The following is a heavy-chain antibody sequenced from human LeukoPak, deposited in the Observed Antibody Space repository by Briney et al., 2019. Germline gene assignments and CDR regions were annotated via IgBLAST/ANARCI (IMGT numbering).Heavy chain of an antibody. J-gene: IGHJ4*02. D-gene: IGHD3-10*01. Sequence: GGSLRLSCAASGFTFSDYYMSWIRQAPGKGLEWISYISSSSTSTNYADSVKGRFTISRDNAKNSLYLQMNSLRAEDTAVYYCARGAGWSGSGTYYFDYWGRGTLVTVSS. CDR2: ISSSSTST. V-gene: IGHV3-11*06. CDR1: GFTFSDYY. CDR3: ARGAGWSGSGTYYFDY.